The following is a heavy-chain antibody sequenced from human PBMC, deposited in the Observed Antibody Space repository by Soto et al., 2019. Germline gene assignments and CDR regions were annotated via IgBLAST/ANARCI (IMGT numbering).Heavy chain of an antibody. V-gene: IGHV3-30-3*01. J-gene: IGHJ2*01. CDR3: ARDGGLGYCSGASCYYSWYFDL. Sequence: QVQLVESGGGVVQPGRSLRLSCAASGFTFSSYAMHWVRQAPGKGLEWVAVISYDGSNKYYADSVKGRFSISRDNSKKTLYLQMNSLRAEDTAVYYCARDGGLGYCSGASCYYSWYFDLWCRGTLVTVSS. CDR1: GFTFSSYA. D-gene: IGHD2-15*01. CDR2: ISYDGSNK.